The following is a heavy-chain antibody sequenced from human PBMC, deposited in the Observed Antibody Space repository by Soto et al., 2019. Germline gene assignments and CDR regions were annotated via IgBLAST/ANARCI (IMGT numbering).Heavy chain of an antibody. Sequence: QVQLVESGGGVVPPGGSLRLSCAASGFAFSRHAMHWVRQAPGKGLEWVAMIWNDGSNKYYAESVKGRFTTSRDNSKNTLYLQMHSLRVVDTSVYYCANDPPDSGWAFEYWGQGAPLTVSS. D-gene: IGHD6-25*01. J-gene: IGHJ4*02. CDR3: ANDPPDSGWAFEY. CDR2: IWNDGSNK. V-gene: IGHV3-33*06. CDR1: GFAFSRHA.